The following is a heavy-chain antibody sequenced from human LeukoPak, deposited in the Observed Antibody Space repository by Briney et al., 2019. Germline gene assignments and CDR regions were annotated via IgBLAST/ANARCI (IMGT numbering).Heavy chain of an antibody. D-gene: IGHD2-2*01. CDR3: ARSLCTSCYVDVGFDY. CDR1: GYSFTSYW. Sequence: PEESLKISCKGSGYSFTSYWIGWVRQMPGKGLEWMGIIYPGDSDTRYSPSFQGQVTISADKSISTAYLQWSSLKASDTAMYYCARSLCTSCYVDVGFDYWGQGTLVTVSS. V-gene: IGHV5-51*01. J-gene: IGHJ4*02. CDR2: IYPGDSDT.